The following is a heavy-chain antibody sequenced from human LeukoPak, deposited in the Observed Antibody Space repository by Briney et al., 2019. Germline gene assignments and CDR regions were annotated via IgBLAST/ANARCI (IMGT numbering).Heavy chain of an antibody. V-gene: IGHV3-20*04. CDR1: GFTFDDYG. Sequence: PGGSLRLSCAASGFTFDDYGMSWVRQAPGKGLEWVSGINWNGGSTGYADSVKGRFTISRDNSKNTLYLQMNSLRAEDTAVYYCAKETPYSGSYFDYWGQGTLVTVSS. D-gene: IGHD1-26*01. CDR2: INWNGGST. CDR3: AKETPYSGSYFDY. J-gene: IGHJ4*02.